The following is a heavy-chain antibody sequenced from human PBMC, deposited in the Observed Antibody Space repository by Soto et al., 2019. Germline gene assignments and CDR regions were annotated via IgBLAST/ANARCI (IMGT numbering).Heavy chain of an antibody. CDR2: MNPYSGNT. D-gene: IGHD6-25*01. J-gene: IGHJ4*02. CDR1: GYTFTTYD. Sequence: QVQLVQSGAEVKEPGASVKVSCKASGYTFTTYDISWVRQATGQGLEWMGWMNPYSGNTGYAQKFQGGVTVTRNTSISTVYMELSGLRPDDTAVYYCARRKERSGPHYFDYWGQGSQVTVSS. CDR3: ARRKERSGPHYFDY. V-gene: IGHV1-8*01.